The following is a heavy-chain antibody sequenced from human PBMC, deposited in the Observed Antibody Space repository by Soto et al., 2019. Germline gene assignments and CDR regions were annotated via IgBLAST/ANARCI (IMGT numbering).Heavy chain of an antibody. CDR1: GFTFDDYA. Sequence: GGSLRLSCAASGFTFDDYAMHWVRQAPGKGLEWVSGISWNSGSIGYADSVKGRFTISRDNAKNSLYLQMNSLRAEDTALYYCAKDPDPTPHYFDYWGQGTLVTV. CDR2: ISWNSGSI. CDR3: AKDPDPTPHYFDY. V-gene: IGHV3-9*01. J-gene: IGHJ4*02.